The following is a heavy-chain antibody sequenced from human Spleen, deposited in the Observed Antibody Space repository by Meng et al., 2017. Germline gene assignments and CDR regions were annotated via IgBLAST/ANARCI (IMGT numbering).Heavy chain of an antibody. V-gene: IGHV1-69*13. D-gene: IGHD2-2*01. Sequence: SVKVSCKALGGIFSNYVIGWVRQAPGQGLEWMGGINAVFGTTNYAQKFQDRVTITSDESTSTVYMELTRLTSEDTAVYFCARKSGNCISTTCYSLDYWGQGTLVTVSS. CDR2: INAVFGTT. J-gene: IGHJ4*02. CDR3: ARKSGNCISTTCYSLDY. CDR1: GGIFSNYV.